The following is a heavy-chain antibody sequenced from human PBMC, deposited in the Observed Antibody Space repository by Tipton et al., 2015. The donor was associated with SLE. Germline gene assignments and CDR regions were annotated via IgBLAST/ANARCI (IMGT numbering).Heavy chain of an antibody. V-gene: IGHV4-34*01. Sequence: TLSLTCAVYGGSISSSSSYYWAWIRQPPGKGVEWIGEINHRASTNYNPSLKSRVTISVDTSKNQFSLKLRSVTAADTAFYYCASSPKWELLPYFDYWGQGTLVTVSS. D-gene: IGHD1-26*01. CDR3: ASSPKWELLPYFDY. J-gene: IGHJ4*02. CDR1: GGSISSSSSYY. CDR2: INHRAST.